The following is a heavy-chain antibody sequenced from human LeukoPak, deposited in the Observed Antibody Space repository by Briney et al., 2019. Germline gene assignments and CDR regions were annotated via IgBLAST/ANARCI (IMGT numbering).Heavy chain of an antibody. J-gene: IGHJ4*02. CDR3: AKGPDYGDFYIDY. CDR2: ISSDGSNK. Sequence: GGSLRLSCAASGFSLSNYRMHGVRHAPGKGLERVAVISSDGSNKYYSDSVKGRFTISRDNSKNSLYLQMNSLRAEDTAVYYCAKGPDYGDFYIDYWGQGTLVTVSS. V-gene: IGHV3-30*18. CDR1: GFSLSNYR. D-gene: IGHD4-17*01.